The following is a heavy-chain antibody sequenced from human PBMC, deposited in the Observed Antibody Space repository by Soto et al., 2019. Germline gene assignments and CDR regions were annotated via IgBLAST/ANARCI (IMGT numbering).Heavy chain of an antibody. J-gene: IGHJ4*02. CDR1: GFNFGNNW. CDR3: ATAEVDY. CDR2: MNSDGRTT. V-gene: IGHV3-74*01. Sequence: EVQLVGSGGGLVQPGGSLRLSCAASGFNFGNNWMHWVRQAPGKGLEWVSRMNSDGRTTNYADSVKGRFTVSRDNAKNTLYLQMNSLRAEDTAVYYCATAEVDYWGPGTLVTVSS.